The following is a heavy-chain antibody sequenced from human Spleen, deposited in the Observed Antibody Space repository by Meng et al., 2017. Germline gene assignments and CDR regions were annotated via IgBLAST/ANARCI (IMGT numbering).Heavy chain of an antibody. D-gene: IGHD4-11*01. CDR3: ARGPTTMAHDFDY. CDR2: INHSGST. J-gene: IGHJ4*02. Sequence: LKDAGAGLLKPSETLSLPLAVYGGSFSGYYWSWIRQPPGKGLEWIGEINHSGSTNYNPSLKSRVTISVDTSKNQFSLKLSSVTAADSAVYYCARGPTTMAHDFDYWGQGTLVTVSS. V-gene: IGHV4-34*01. CDR1: GGSFSGYY.